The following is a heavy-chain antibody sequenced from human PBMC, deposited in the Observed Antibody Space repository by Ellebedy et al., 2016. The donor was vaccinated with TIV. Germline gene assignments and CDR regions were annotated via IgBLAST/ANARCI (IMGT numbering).Heavy chain of an antibody. CDR2: INPNSGST. J-gene: IGHJ4*02. CDR1: GYTFTGYY. Sequence: ASVKVSCKASGYTFTGYYMHWVRQAPGQGLEWMGWINPNSGSTNYAQKFQGRVTMTRDTSISTAYMELSRLRSDDTAVYYCARALLGSSSWYPLYYFDYWGQGTLVTVSS. CDR3: ARALLGSSSWYPLYYFDY. V-gene: IGHV1-2*02. D-gene: IGHD6-13*01.